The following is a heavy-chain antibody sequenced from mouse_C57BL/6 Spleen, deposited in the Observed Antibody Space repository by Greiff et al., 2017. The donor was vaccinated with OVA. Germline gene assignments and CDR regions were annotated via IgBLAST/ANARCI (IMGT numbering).Heavy chain of an antibody. D-gene: IGHD1-1*01. J-gene: IGHJ4*01. V-gene: IGHV14-2*01. CDR3: ARLEVVVHSYAMGD. Sequence: VQLQQSGAELVKPGASVKLSCTASGFNITDYYMHWVKQRTEQGLEWIGRIDPEDGETKYAPKFQGKATISADTSSTTAYLQLSSLTSEDTAVYYCARLEVVVHSYAMGDWGKGTSVTVSS. CDR2: IDPEDGET. CDR1: GFNITDYY.